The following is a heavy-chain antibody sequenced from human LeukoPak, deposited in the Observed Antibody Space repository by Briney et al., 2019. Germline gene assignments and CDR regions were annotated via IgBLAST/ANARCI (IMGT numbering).Heavy chain of an antibody. CDR3: ARGRHDITMIVVVMTSGSYYLDV. V-gene: IGHV4-34*01. J-gene: IGHJ6*03. CDR2: INPSGST. Sequence: SETLSLTCAVSGGSFSGYHWTWIRQSPGEGLEWIGDINPSGSTYYNPSLKSRLTISVDTSKNQFSLKLRSVTAADTAVYYCARGRHDITMIVVVMTSGSYYLDVWGNGTTVTVS. D-gene: IGHD3-22*01. CDR1: GGSFSGYH.